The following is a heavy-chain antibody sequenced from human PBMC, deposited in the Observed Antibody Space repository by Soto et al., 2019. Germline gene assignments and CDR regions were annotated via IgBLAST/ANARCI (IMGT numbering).Heavy chain of an antibody. CDR3: SRDDSDSFFN. D-gene: IGHD3-3*01. CDR1: GFTFVASA. J-gene: IGHJ4*02. V-gene: IGHV3-73*02. CDR2: IGSKGETYAT. Sequence: EVQLVESGGGLVQPGGSLKLSCAASGFTFVASALQWVREASGEGLVWLGRIGSKGETYATEYAASVKSRFTISRDDSKNTAYLQMNSLESEDTAVYYCSRDDSDSFFNWGRGTLVTFSS.